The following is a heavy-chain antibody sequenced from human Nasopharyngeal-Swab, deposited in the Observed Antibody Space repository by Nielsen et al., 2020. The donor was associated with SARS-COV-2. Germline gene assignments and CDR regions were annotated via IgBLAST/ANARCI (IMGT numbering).Heavy chain of an antibody. J-gene: IGHJ6*02. CDR2: IIPIFGTA. CDR3: ARGSVYYYYGMDV. CDR1: GGTFSSYA. Sequence: LVKVSCKASGGTFSSYAISWVRQAPGQGLEWMGGIIPIFGTANYAQKFQGRVTITADESTSTAYMELSSLRSEDTAVYYCARGSVYYYYGMDVWGQGTTVTVSS. V-gene: IGHV1-69*13.